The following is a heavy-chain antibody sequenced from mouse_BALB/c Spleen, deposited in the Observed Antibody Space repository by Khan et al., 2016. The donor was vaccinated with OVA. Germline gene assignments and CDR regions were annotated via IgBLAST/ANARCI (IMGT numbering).Heavy chain of an antibody. V-gene: IGHV3-1*02. Sequence: EVQLQESGPVLVKPSQSLSLTCTVTGYSITSGYAWHWIRQFPGNKLEWMAYIYFSGSINYNPSLKSRISVTRDTSKNQFFLQLNSVTSEDTATYYCIRDGNYMDYWGQGTSVTVSS. CDR3: IRDGNYMDY. D-gene: IGHD2-1*01. CDR2: IYFSGSI. J-gene: IGHJ4*01. CDR1: GYSITSGYA.